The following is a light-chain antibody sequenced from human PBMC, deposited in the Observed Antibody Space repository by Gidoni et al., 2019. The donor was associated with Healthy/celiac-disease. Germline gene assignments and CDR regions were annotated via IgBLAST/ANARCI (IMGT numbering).Light chain of an antibody. V-gene: IGKV3-11*01. CDR3: QQRSNWWT. Sequence: EIVLTQSPATLSLSSGERATLSCRASQSVSSYLAWYQQKPGQAPRLLIYDASNRATGIPARFSGSGSGTDFTLTSSSLEPEDFAVYYCQQRSNWWTFGQGTKVEIK. CDR2: DAS. CDR1: QSVSSY. J-gene: IGKJ1*01.